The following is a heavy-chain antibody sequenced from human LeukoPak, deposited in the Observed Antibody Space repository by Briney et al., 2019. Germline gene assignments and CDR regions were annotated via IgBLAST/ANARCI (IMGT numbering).Heavy chain of an antibody. CDR1: GGSISSYY. Sequence: SETLSLTCTVSGGSISSYYWSWIRQPPGKGLEWIAYIYYSGSTNYNPSLKSRVNISVDTSKSQFSLRLSSVTAADTAVYYCARRASLIDAFDIWGQGTMVTVSS. J-gene: IGHJ3*02. CDR3: ARRASLIDAFDI. V-gene: IGHV4-59*13. CDR2: IYYSGST.